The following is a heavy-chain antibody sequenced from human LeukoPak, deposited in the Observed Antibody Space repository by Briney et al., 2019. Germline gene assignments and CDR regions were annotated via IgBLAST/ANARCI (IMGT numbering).Heavy chain of an antibody. D-gene: IGHD3-16*02. Sequence: SVKVSCKASGGTFSSYAISWVRQAPGQGLEWMGGIIPIFGTANYAQKFQGRVTITADESTSTAYMELSSLRSEDTAVYYCASDSYVWGSYRHREYFQHWGQGTLVTVSS. CDR1: GGTFSSYA. CDR3: ASDSYVWGSYRHREYFQH. CDR2: IIPIFGTA. V-gene: IGHV1-69*13. J-gene: IGHJ1*01.